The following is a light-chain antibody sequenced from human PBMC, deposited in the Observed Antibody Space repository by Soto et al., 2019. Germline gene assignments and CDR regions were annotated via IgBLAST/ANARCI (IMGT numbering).Light chain of an antibody. V-gene: IGKV3-20*01. CDR2: GVS. CDR3: QYYDLLPT. Sequence: IVLTQSPGTLSLSPGERATLSCRASESVTSGHLAWYQQKPGQAPRLLMYGVSARATGTPDRFSGSGSGTDFTLTIRRLEPEDFAVYSCQYYDLLPTFGPGTRLEIK. J-gene: IGKJ5*01. CDR1: ESVTSGH.